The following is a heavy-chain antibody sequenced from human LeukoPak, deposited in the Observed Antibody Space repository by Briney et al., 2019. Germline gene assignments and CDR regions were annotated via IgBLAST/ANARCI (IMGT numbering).Heavy chain of an antibody. CDR2: ISSSGSTI. CDR3: APNPRVCAIDAFDI. CDR1: GFTFSDYY. J-gene: IGHJ3*02. Sequence: GGSLRLSCAASGFTFSDYYMSWIRQAPGKGLEWVSYISSSGSTIYYADSVKGRFTISRDNAKNSLYLQMNSLRAEDTAVYYCAPNPRVCAIDAFDIWGQGTMVTVSS. D-gene: IGHD2-8*01. V-gene: IGHV3-11*01.